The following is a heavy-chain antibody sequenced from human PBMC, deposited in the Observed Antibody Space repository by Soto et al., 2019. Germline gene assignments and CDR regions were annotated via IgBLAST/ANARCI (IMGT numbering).Heavy chain of an antibody. D-gene: IGHD2-8*01. J-gene: IGHJ4*02. CDR2: IHCSGTT. CDR1: GTSISSYY. CDR3: ARYNSYAIDY. V-gene: IGHV4-59*01. Sequence: SATQSLTCPVSGTSISSYYWSWIRQPPGKGLEWIANIHCSGTTNYNPSLASRVTLSVDTSKNQFSLKMTSVTAADRAMYFCARYNSYAIDYWGRGTLVIV.